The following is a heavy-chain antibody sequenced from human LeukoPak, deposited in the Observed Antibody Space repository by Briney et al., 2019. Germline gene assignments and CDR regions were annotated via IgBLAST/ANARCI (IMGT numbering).Heavy chain of an antibody. V-gene: IGHV1-69*04. CDR3: ARGTIKDVDTALASAFDI. CDR2: IIPILGIA. D-gene: IGHD5-18*01. Sequence: ASVKVSCKASGYTFTGYYMHWVRQAPGQGLEWMGRIIPILGIANYAQKFQGRVTITADKSTSTAYMELSSLRSEDTAVYYCARGTIKDVDTALASAFDIWGQGTMVTVSS. J-gene: IGHJ3*02. CDR1: GYTFTGYY.